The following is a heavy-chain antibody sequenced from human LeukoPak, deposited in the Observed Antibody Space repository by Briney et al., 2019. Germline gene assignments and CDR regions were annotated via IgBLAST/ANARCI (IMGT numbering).Heavy chain of an antibody. CDR1: VVTFSSDW. CDR2: INSEGSIT. J-gene: IGHJ6*02. Sequence: PGGALRLSCAASVVTFSSDWMHCVRQAPGKGRWWVSRINSEGSITSYAQSVKGRVTISRENAKNTMYMQMNSLRAEDTAVYYCARVSVATCYYYDMDVWGQGTTVTVSS. D-gene: IGHD2-15*01. CDR3: ARVSVATCYYYDMDV. V-gene: IGHV3-74*01.